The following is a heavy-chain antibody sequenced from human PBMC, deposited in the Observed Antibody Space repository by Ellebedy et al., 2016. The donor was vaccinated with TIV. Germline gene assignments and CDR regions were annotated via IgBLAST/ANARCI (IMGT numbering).Heavy chain of an antibody. CDR3: AKDKQGGELDY. CDR2: ISWDGGST. D-gene: IGHD2-21*01. Sequence: GESLKISCAASGFTFEDYTMHWVRQAPGKGLEWVYLISWDGGSTYYADSVKGRFTISRDNSKNSLYLQMNSLRTEDTALYYCAKDKQGGELDYWGQGTLVTVSS. J-gene: IGHJ4*02. V-gene: IGHV3-43*01. CDR1: GFTFEDYT.